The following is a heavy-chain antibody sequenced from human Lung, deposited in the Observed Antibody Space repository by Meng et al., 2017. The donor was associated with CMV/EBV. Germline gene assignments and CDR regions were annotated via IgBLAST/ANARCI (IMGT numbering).Heavy chain of an antibody. CDR1: EFTFRSYA. V-gene: IGHV3-23*01. D-gene: IGHD6-13*01. CDR3: AKAFSASWYREYYDY. Sequence: GGSXRLXCAASEFTFRSYAMSWVRQAPGRGLAWVSAITGSGGSTYYADSVKGRFTVSRDNSKNTLYLQMNSLRAEDTAVYYCAKAFSASWYREYYDYWGQGT. J-gene: IGHJ4*02. CDR2: ITGSGGST.